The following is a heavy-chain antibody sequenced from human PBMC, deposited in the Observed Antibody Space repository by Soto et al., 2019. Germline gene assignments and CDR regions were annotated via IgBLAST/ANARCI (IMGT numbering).Heavy chain of an antibody. V-gene: IGHV1-3*01. J-gene: IGHJ6*02. CDR1: GYTFTSYA. CDR2: INAGNGNT. Sequence: ASVKVSCKASGYTFTSYAMHWVRQAPGQRLEWMGWINAGNGNTKYSQKFQGRVTITRDTSTSTAYMELSSLRSEDTAVYYCASPNVLRFLEWLPRYYYYGMDVWGQGTTVTVSS. CDR3: ASPNVLRFLEWLPRYYYYGMDV. D-gene: IGHD3-3*01.